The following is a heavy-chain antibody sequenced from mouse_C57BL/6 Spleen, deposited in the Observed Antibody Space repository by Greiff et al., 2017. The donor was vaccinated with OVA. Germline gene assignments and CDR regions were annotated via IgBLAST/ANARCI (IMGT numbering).Heavy chain of an antibody. CDR3: ARGGPTYYSNHWYFDV. V-gene: IGHV1-53*01. J-gene: IGHJ1*03. CDR1: GYTFTSYW. CDR2: INPSNGGT. Sequence: QVHVKQPGPELVKPGASVKLSCKASGYTFTSYWMHWVKQRPGQGLEWIGNINPSNGGTNYNEKFKSKATLTVDKSSSTAYMQLSSLTSEDSAVYYCARGGPTYYSNHWYFDVWGTGTTVTVSS. D-gene: IGHD2-5*01.